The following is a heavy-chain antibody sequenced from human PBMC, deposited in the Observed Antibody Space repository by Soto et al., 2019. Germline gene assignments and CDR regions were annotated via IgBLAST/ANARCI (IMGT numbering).Heavy chain of an antibody. D-gene: IGHD6-13*01. J-gene: IGHJ6*02. CDR1: GFNFSSYA. Sequence: GGSMRLSCAAAGFNFSSYAMSWVRQAPGKGLEWVSAISGSGGSTYYADSVKGRFTISRDNSKNTLYLQMNSLRAEDTAVYYCAAGIAAAARASYYYGMDVWGQGTTVTVSS. CDR2: ISGSGGST. V-gene: IGHV3-23*01. CDR3: AAGIAAAARASYYYGMDV.